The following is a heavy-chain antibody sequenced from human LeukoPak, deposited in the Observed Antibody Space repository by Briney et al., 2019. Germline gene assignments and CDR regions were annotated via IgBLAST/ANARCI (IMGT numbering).Heavy chain of an antibody. CDR2: IWYDGSYK. CDR1: GFTFSTSG. J-gene: IGHJ4*02. D-gene: IGHD7-27*01. CDR3: AKDSAGGLGTNFDY. Sequence: GGSLRLSCAASGFTFSTSGMHWVRQAPGKGLEGVAVIWYDGSYKYYADSVKGRVTISRDNSKDTLYLQLNSLRDEDTAVYYCAKDSAGGLGTNFDYWGQGTLVTVSS. V-gene: IGHV3-33*06.